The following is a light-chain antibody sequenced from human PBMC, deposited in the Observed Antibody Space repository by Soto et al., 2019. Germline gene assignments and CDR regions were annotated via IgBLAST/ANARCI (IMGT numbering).Light chain of an antibody. Sequence: KVTQPLSSLAASVGDRVTITCGASQSISSWLAWYQQKPGKAPKLLIYKASTLKSGVPSRFSGSGSGTEFTLTISSLQPDDFATYSCQHYNSYSEAFGQGTKVDIK. CDR3: QHYNSYSEA. CDR2: KAS. V-gene: IGKV1-5*03. J-gene: IGKJ1*01. CDR1: QSISSW.